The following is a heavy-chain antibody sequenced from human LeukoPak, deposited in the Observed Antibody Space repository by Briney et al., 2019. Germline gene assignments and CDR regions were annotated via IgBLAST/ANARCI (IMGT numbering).Heavy chain of an antibody. J-gene: IGHJ4*02. V-gene: IGHV4-4*07. Sequence: SETLSLTCTVSGGSISSYYWSWIRQPAGKGLEWIGRIYTSGSTNYNPSLKSRVTISVDTSKNQFSLKLSSVTAADTAVYYCARVGYGGNSGEVYDYWGQGTLVTVSS. CDR3: ARVGYGGNSGEVYDY. CDR1: GGSISSYY. D-gene: IGHD4-23*01. CDR2: IYTSGST.